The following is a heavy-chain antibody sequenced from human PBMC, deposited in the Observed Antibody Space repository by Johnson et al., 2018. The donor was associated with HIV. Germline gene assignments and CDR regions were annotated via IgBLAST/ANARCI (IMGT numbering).Heavy chain of an antibody. D-gene: IGHD3-3*01. V-gene: IGHV3-13*01. CDR2: IGTAGDT. CDR3: ARGISQPYYNFWSGYHYPDAFDI. Sequence: VQLVESGGGLVQPGGSLRLSCAASGFTFSSYDMHWVRQATGKGLEWVSAIGTAGDTYYPGSVKGRFTISRENATNSLYLQMNSLRAGDTAVYYCARGISQPYYNFWSGYHYPDAFDIWGQGTMVTVSS. J-gene: IGHJ3*02. CDR1: GFTFSSYD.